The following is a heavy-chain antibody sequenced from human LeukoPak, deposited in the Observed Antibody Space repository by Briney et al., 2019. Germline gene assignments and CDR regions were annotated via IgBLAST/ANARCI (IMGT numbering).Heavy chain of an antibody. CDR2: IYSGGST. CDR1: GFTVSSNY. D-gene: IGHD6-13*01. Sequence: GGSLRLSCAASGFTVSSNYMSWVRQAPGKGLEWVSVIYSGGSTYYADSVKGRFTISRDNSKNTLYLQMNSLRAEDTAVYYCAKERRSSSWYFDYWGQGALVTVSS. CDR3: AKERRSSSWYFDY. J-gene: IGHJ4*02. V-gene: IGHV3-53*01.